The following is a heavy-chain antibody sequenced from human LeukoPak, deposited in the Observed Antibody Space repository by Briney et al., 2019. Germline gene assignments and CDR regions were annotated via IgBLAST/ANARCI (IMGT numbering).Heavy chain of an antibody. Sequence: PSGTLSFTCAVSGGSISSSNWWSWVRQPPGKGLEWIGEIYHSGSTNYNPSLKSRVAISVDKSKNQFSLKLSSVTAADTAVYYCARGGYYDSSGHDYWGQGTLVTVSS. J-gene: IGHJ4*02. V-gene: IGHV4-4*02. CDR3: ARGGYYDSSGHDY. CDR1: GGSISSSNW. D-gene: IGHD3-22*01. CDR2: IYHSGST.